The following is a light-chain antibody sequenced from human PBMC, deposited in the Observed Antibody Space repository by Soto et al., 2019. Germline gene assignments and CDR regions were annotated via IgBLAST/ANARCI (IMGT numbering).Light chain of an antibody. V-gene: IGKV3-20*01. CDR3: QQYGSSRWT. CDR1: QSVSSSY. J-gene: IGKJ1*01. Sequence: EIVLTQSLRALSLSPGEEATLSCRPSQSVSSSYLAWFQQKPGQAPRLLIYGASSRATGIPDRFSGSGSGTDFTLTISRLEPEDFAVYYCQQYGSSRWTFGQGSKVDI. CDR2: GAS.